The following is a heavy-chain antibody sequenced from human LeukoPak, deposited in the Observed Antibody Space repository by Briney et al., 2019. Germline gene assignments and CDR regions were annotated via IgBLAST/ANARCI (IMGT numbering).Heavy chain of an antibody. CDR3: ARGSCSSTSCRNWFDP. V-gene: IGHV1-8*03. Sequence: ASVKVSCKASGYTFTSYDINWVRQATGQGLEWMGWMNPNSGNTGYAQEFQGRVTITRDTSASTAYMELSSLRSEDMAVYYCARGSCSSTSCRNWFDPWGQGTLVTVSS. J-gene: IGHJ5*02. CDR2: MNPNSGNT. D-gene: IGHD2-2*01. CDR1: GYTFTSYD.